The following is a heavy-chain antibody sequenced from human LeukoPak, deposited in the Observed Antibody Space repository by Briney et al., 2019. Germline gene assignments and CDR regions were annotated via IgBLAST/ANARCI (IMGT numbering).Heavy chain of an antibody. V-gene: IGHV4-4*07. D-gene: IGHD1-26*01. Sequence: SETLSLTCTVSGGSINSYFWSWIRQPAGKGLGYLGHIYTSGSTNYNPSVKSRVIMSRDTSRNQFSLRLTSVTAADTAVYYCANIGGSSSFDYWGQGAVVTVSS. J-gene: IGHJ4*02. CDR3: ANIGGSSSFDY. CDR1: GGSINSYF. CDR2: IYTSGST.